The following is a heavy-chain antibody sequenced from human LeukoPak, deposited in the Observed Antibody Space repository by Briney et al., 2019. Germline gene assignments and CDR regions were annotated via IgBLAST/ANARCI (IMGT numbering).Heavy chain of an antibody. CDR2: INHSGST. CDR3: ARRSAYAPYYFDY. Sequence: SETLSLTCAVYGGSFSGYYWSWIRQPPGKWLEWIGEINHSGSTNSNPSLKSRVTISVDTSKNQFSLKLSSVTAADTAVYYCARRSAYAPYYFDYWGQGTLVTVSS. J-gene: IGHJ4*02. CDR1: GGSFSGYY. D-gene: IGHD3-22*01. V-gene: IGHV4-34*01.